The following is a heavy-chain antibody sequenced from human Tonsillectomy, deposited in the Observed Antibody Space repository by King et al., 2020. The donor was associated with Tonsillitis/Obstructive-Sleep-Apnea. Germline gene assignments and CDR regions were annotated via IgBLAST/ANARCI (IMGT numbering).Heavy chain of an antibody. D-gene: IGHD3-3*01. CDR3: AKDLGAYDFWSGYPFYYYYYYMDV. CDR1: GFTFSSYS. J-gene: IGHJ6*03. CDR2: ISGSGCST. V-gene: IGHV3-23*04. Sequence: GQLVQSGGGLVQPGGSLRLSCAASGFTFSSYSMSWVRQAPGKGLEWVSAISGSGCSTYYADSVKGRFTISRDNSKNTLYLQMNSLRAGDTAVYYCAKDLGAYDFWSGYPFYYYYYYMDVWGKGTTVTVSS.